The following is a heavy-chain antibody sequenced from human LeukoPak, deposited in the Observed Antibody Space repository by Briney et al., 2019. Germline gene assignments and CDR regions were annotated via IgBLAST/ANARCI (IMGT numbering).Heavy chain of an antibody. V-gene: IGHV4-34*01. CDR2: INHSGST. J-gene: IGHJ5*02. CDR3: ARGARRWFGELSRRGWFDP. CDR1: GGSFSGYY. D-gene: IGHD3-10*01. Sequence: SETLSLTCAVYGGSFSGYYWSWIRQPPGKGLEWIGEINHSGSTNYNPSLKSRVTISVDTSKNQFSLKLSSVTAADTAVYYCARGARRWFGELSRRGWFDPWGQGTLVTVSS.